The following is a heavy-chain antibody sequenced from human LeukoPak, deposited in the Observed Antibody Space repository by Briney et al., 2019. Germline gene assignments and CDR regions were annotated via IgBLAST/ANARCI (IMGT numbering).Heavy chain of an antibody. D-gene: IGHD4-17*01. CDR1: GSSISSYY. J-gene: IGHJ5*02. Sequence: PSETLSLTCTVSGSSISSYYWSWIRQPSGKGLEWIGRIYTSGSTNYNPSLKSRVTISVDKSKNQFSLKLSSVTAADTAVYYCARERTTVTTDWFDPWGQGTLVTVSS. CDR2: IYTSGST. V-gene: IGHV4-4*07. CDR3: ARERTTVTTDWFDP.